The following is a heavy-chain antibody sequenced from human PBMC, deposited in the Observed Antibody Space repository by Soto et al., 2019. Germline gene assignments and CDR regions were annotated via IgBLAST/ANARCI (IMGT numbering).Heavy chain of an antibody. Sequence: GGSLRLSCAASGFTFSNAWMNWVRQAPGKGLEWVGRIKSKTDGGTTDYAAPVKGRFTISRDDSKNTLYLQMNSLKTEDTAVYYCTTWYGFLEWLDYYYGMDVWGQGTTVTVSS. J-gene: IGHJ6*02. CDR1: GFTFSNAW. D-gene: IGHD3-3*01. CDR3: TTWYGFLEWLDYYYGMDV. CDR2: IKSKTDGGTT. V-gene: IGHV3-15*07.